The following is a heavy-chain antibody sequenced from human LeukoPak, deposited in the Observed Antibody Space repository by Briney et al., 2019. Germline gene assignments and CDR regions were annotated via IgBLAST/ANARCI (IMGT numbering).Heavy chain of an antibody. Sequence: GGSLRLSCAASGFTFSGYAMSWVRQAPGKGLEWVSAISGSGGTTYYADSVKGRFTMSRGNPKNTLCLQMNSLRADDTAVYYCAKYSGSYPNRGAFDIWGQGTMVTVSS. D-gene: IGHD3-10*01. J-gene: IGHJ3*02. CDR2: ISGSGGTT. V-gene: IGHV3-23*01. CDR3: AKYSGSYPNRGAFDI. CDR1: GFTFSGYA.